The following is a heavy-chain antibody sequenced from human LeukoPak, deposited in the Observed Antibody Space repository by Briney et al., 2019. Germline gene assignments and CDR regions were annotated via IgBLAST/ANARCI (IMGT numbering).Heavy chain of an antibody. CDR2: ISSSGSTI. CDR1: GFTFSDYY. CDR3: ARGADGVSSNSRGWFDP. D-gene: IGHD2-15*01. Sequence: GGSLRLSCAASGFTFSDYYMSWIRQAPGKGLEWVSYISSSGSTIYYADSVKGRFTISRDNAKNSLYLQMNSLRAEDTAVYSCARGADGVSSNSRGWFDPWGQGTLVTVSS. V-gene: IGHV3-11*04. J-gene: IGHJ5*02.